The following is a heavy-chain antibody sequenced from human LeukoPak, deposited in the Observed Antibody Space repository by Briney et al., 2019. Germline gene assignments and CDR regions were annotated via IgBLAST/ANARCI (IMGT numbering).Heavy chain of an antibody. CDR2: ISYDGSNK. CDR1: GFTFSSYA. J-gene: IGHJ6*02. CDR3: ARSGEPGLDYGMDV. V-gene: IGHV3-30-3*01. D-gene: IGHD1-14*01. Sequence: GGSLRLSCAASGFTFSSYAMHWVRQASGKGLEWVAVISYDGSNKYYADSVKGRFTISRDNSKNTLYLQMNSLRAEDTAVYYCARSGEPGLDYGMDVWGQGTTVTVSS.